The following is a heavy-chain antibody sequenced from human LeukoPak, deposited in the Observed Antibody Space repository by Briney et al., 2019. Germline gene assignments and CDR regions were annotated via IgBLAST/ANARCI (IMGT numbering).Heavy chain of an antibody. V-gene: IGHV1-69*02. CDR3: ARVGGSYSTLYYYYGMDV. Sequence: ASVKVSCTASGGTFSSYTISWVRQAPGQGLEWMGRIIPILGIANYAQKFQGRVTITADKSTSTAYMELSSLRSEDTAVYYCARVGGSYSTLYYYYGMDVWGQGTTVTASS. D-gene: IGHD1-26*01. CDR2: IIPILGIA. CDR1: GGTFSSYT. J-gene: IGHJ6*02.